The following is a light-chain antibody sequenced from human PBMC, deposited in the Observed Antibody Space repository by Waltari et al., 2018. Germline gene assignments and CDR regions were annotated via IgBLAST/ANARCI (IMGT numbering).Light chain of an antibody. Sequence: EIVMTQSPATLSVSPGERATLSCRASQSVSSNLAWYPQKPGQAPRLLIYGASPRATGIPARFSGSGSGTEFTLTISSLQSEDFAVYYCQQYNNWPRTFGQGTKVEIK. V-gene: IGKV3-15*01. CDR1: QSVSSN. CDR2: GAS. CDR3: QQYNNWPRT. J-gene: IGKJ1*01.